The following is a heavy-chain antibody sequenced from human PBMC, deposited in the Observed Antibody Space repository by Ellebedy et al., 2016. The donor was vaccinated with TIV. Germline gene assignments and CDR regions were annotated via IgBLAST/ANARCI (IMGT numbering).Heavy chain of an antibody. CDR3: ARVSSDKHLDY. CDR1: GYTFTGYY. Sequence: ASVKVSXXASGYTFTGYYMHWVRQAPGQGLEWMGWINPNSGGTNYAQKFQGRVTMTRDTSISTAYMELSRLRSDDTAVYYCARVSSDKHLDYWGQGTLVTVSS. V-gene: IGHV1-2*02. D-gene: IGHD3-22*01. J-gene: IGHJ4*02. CDR2: INPNSGGT.